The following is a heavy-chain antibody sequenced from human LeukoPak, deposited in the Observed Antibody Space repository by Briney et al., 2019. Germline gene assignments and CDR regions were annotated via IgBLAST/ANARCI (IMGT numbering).Heavy chain of an antibody. D-gene: IGHD3-3*01. CDR1: GFTFSSYA. CDR2: ISGSGGST. Sequence: PGGSLRLSCAASGFTFSSYAMSWVRQAPGKGLEWVSAISGSGGSTYYADSVKGRFTISRDNSKNTLYLQMNSLRAEDTAVYYCAKDAVMYYDFWSGYYFSSYYFDYWGQGTLVTVSS. J-gene: IGHJ4*02. V-gene: IGHV3-23*01. CDR3: AKDAVMYYDFWSGYYFSSYYFDY.